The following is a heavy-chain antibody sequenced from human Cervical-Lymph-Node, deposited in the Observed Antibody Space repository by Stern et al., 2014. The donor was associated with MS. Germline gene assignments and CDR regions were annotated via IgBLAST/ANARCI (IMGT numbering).Heavy chain of an antibody. J-gene: IGHJ4*02. Sequence: EVHLVESGGGLVKPGGSLRLSCAASGFTFSRYSMNWVRQAPGKGLEWVSSISSSDTYKDYADSVKGRFTISRDNAKNSLYLEMNSLRAEDTAVYYCARDDSYSSSSHWGQGILVTVSS. D-gene: IGHD6-13*01. CDR3: ARDDSYSSSSH. CDR2: ISSSDTYK. CDR1: GFTFSRYS. V-gene: IGHV3-21*06.